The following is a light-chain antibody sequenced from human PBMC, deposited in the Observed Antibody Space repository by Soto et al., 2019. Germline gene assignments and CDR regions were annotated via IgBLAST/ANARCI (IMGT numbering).Light chain of an antibody. CDR3: QQYGRSPFT. CDR1: QRLTNNF. CDR2: GAS. Sequence: EIVLTQSPVTLSLSPGERATLSCRASQRLTNNFLAWFQQRPGLAPRLLIYGASSRASGIPERFSGSGSGTDFALTISRLEPEDFAVYYCQQYGRSPFTFGQGTKLKIK. V-gene: IGKV3-20*01. J-gene: IGKJ2*01.